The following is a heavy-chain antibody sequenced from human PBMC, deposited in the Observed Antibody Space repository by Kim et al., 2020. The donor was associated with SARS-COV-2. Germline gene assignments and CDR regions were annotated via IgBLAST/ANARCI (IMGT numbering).Heavy chain of an antibody. CDR2: AYYSGNT. CDR1: GGSLSSSSYY. D-gene: IGHD6-25*01. CDR3: ARHQRNTMRWYV. Sequence: SETLSLTCTVSGGSLSSSSYYWGWIRQPPGKGLVCIGTAYYSGNTYYNPSLKSRATLSVETSKNPFSLKLGSGTAADTAAYYCARHQRNTMRWYV. J-gene: IGHJ2*01. V-gene: IGHV4-39*01.